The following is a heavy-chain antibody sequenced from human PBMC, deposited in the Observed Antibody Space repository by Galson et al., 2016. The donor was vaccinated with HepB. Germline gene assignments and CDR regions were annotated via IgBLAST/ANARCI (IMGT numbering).Heavy chain of an antibody. J-gene: IGHJ4*02. CDR1: GFNFADHS. CDR2: IRSQTYGGTT. V-gene: IGHV3-49*03. D-gene: IGHD2-21*02. CDR3: TRDWGGDVATRFDY. Sequence: SLRLSCAASGFNFADHSMSWFRQTPGTGLEWVGFIRSQTYGGTTEHAASVKGRFTISRDDSNSIAYLQMNSLKTEDTGVYYCTRDWGGDVATRFDYWGQRTLVTVSS.